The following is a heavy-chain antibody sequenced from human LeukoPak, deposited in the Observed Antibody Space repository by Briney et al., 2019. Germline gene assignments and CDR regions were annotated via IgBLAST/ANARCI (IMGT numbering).Heavy chain of an antibody. Sequence: GGSLRLFCAASGFTFSSYAMSWVRQAPGKGLEWVSGISGSGGSAYYADSVKGRFTISRDNSRNTLYLQMNTLRAEDTAVYYCAKDREYSYVYDAFDIWGQGTLVTVSS. J-gene: IGHJ3*02. CDR2: ISGSGGSA. CDR1: GFTFSSYA. V-gene: IGHV3-23*01. CDR3: AKDREYSYVYDAFDI. D-gene: IGHD3-16*01.